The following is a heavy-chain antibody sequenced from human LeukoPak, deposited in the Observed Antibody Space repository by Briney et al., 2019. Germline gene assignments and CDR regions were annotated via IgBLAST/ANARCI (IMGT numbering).Heavy chain of an antibody. CDR2: FDPEDGET. CDR3: ATSYSGGRDAFDI. V-gene: IGHV1-24*01. CDR1: GYTLTELS. D-gene: IGHD1-26*01. Sequence: ASVKVPCKVSGYTLTELSMHWVRQAPGKGLEWMGGFDPEDGETIYAQKFQGRVTMTEDTSTDTAYMELSSLRSEDTAVYYCATSYSGGRDAFDIWGQGTMVTVSS. J-gene: IGHJ3*02.